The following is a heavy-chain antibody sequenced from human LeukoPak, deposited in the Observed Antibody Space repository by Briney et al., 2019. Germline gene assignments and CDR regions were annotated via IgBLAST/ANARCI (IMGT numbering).Heavy chain of an antibody. CDR1: GFTFSSYS. CDR2: ISSSSSYI. V-gene: IGHV3-21*01. J-gene: IGHJ4*02. CDR3: ARDDPLALWFGELPDYFDY. Sequence: GGSLRLSCAASGFTFSSYSMNRVRQAPGKGLEWVSSISSSSSYIYYADSVKGRFTISRDNAKNSLYLQMNSLRAEDTAVYYCARDDPLALWFGELPDYFDYWGQGTLVTVSS. D-gene: IGHD3-10*01.